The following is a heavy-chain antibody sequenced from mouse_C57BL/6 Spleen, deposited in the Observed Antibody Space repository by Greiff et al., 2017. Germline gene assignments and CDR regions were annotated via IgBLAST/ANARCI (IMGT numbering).Heavy chain of an antibody. Sequence: VQLQQSGAELVRPGASVKLSCTASGFNIKDYYMHWVKQRPEQGLEWIGRIDPEDGDTEYAPQFQGKATMTADTSSNTAYLQLSSLTSEDTAVYYCTAGYYGSRRAWFAYWGQGTLVTVSA. CDR2: IDPEDGDT. V-gene: IGHV14-1*01. CDR3: TAGYYGSRRAWFAY. CDR1: GFNIKDYY. D-gene: IGHD1-1*01. J-gene: IGHJ3*01.